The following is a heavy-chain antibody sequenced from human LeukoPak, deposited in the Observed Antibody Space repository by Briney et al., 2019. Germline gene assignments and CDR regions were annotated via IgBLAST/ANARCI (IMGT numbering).Heavy chain of an antibody. Sequence: GGSLRLSCAASEFTFSTYWMSWVRQAPGKGLELVANIKQDGSEKYYVDSVKGRFTISRDNAKNSLYLQVNSLRAEDTAVYYCARNQRRLDYWGQGTLVTVSS. CDR3: ARNQRRLDY. CDR1: EFTFSTYW. V-gene: IGHV3-7*01. D-gene: IGHD1-14*01. J-gene: IGHJ4*02. CDR2: IKQDGSEK.